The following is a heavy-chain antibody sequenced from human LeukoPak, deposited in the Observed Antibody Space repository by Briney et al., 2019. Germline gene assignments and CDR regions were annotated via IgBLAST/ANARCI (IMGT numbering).Heavy chain of an antibody. CDR1: GYSFTSYW. D-gene: IGHD6-13*01. CDR2: IYPGDSDT. V-gene: IGHV5-51*01. CDR3: ARQGAAGKYYYYYMDV. Sequence: GESLKISCKGSGYSFTSYWIGWVRQMPGKGLEWMGIIYPGDSDTRYSPSFQGQVTISADKSISTAYLEWSSLKASDTAIYYCARQGAAGKYYYYYMDVWGKGTTVTVSS. J-gene: IGHJ6*03.